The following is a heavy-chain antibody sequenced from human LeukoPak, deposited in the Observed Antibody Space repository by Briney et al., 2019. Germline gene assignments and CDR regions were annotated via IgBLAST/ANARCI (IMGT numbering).Heavy chain of an antibody. J-gene: IGHJ4*02. V-gene: IGHV3-53*01. CDR2: IYSGGST. CDR1: GFSFSSYV. D-gene: IGHD4/OR15-4a*01. Sequence: GGSLRLSCVASGFSFSSYVMNWVRQAPGKGLEWVSVIYSGGSTYYADSVKGRFTISRDNSKNTLELQMNSLRAEDTAVYNCAVGLRNWGQGTLVTVSS. CDR3: AVGLRN.